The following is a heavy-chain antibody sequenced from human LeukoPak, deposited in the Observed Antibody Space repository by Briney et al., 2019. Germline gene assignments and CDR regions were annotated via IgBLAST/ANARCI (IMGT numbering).Heavy chain of an antibody. CDR1: GGSISSYY. CDR3: ARGRGADYGGNSGYFDY. Sequence: SSETLSLTCTVSGGSISSYYWSWIRQPPGKGLEWIGYIYYSGSTNYNPSLKSRVTISVDTSKNQFSLKLSSVTAADTAVYYCARGRGADYGGNSGYFDYWGQGTLVTVSS. CDR2: IYYSGST. J-gene: IGHJ4*02. V-gene: IGHV4-59*01. D-gene: IGHD4-23*01.